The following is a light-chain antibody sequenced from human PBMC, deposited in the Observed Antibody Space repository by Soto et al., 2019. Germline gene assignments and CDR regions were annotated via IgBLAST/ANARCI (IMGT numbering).Light chain of an antibody. J-gene: IGKJ1*01. CDR2: DTS. V-gene: IGKV3D-15*01. Sequence: EIVMPQSPATLSVSPGQRSSLSCRASQSVSTTVAWYHQKPGQAPRLLIYDTSNRATGIPARFSGSGSGTDYTLTISRLEPEDSAVYYCQQYGYSFWTFGQGTKVDI. CDR3: QQYGYSFWT. CDR1: QSVSTT.